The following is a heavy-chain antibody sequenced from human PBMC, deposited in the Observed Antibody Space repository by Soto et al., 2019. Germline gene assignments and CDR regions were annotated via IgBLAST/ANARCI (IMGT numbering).Heavy chain of an antibody. CDR1: GFSFSNFA. CDR2: ISGRSDYT. Sequence: EVQLLESGGGLVQPGGSLRLSCATSGFSFSNFAVTWVRQAPGKGLEWVSVISGRSDYTYYLGSLEGRFTVPRDYSNNTVYLLMHSLGDDNTDVYHCAKGGYADYVEYWGQGTLVTVSS. V-gene: IGHV3-23*01. D-gene: IGHD5-12*01. J-gene: IGHJ4*02. CDR3: AKGGYADYVEY.